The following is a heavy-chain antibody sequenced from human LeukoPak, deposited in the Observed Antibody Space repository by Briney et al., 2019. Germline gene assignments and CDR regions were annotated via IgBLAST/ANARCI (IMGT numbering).Heavy chain of an antibody. CDR2: IRQDGGDK. CDR1: GFTFSNYW. Sequence: GGSLRLSCATSGFTFSNYWMCWVRQAPGKGLEWVADIRQDGGDKYYADSVKGRFTISRDNAKNSLYLQMNSLRAEDTAVYSCARVIVTVPGQSDYFDYWGQGTLVTFSS. D-gene: IGHD2/OR15-2a*01. V-gene: IGHV3-7*03. J-gene: IGHJ4*02. CDR3: ARVIVTVPGQSDYFDY.